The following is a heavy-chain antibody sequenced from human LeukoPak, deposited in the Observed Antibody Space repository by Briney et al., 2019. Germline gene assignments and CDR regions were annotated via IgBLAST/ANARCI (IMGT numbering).Heavy chain of an antibody. D-gene: IGHD2-15*01. Sequence: AGGSRRLSWAAPGFTFSSYWMNGVRQAPGKGLVWVSPISNNGGYTYYADSVQGRFTISRDNSKSTLCLQMNSLRAEDTAVYYCAKQLGYCSDGSCYFPYWGQGTLVTVSS. V-gene: IGHV3-23*01. CDR1: GFTFSSYW. J-gene: IGHJ4*02. CDR3: AKQLGYCSDGSCYFPY. CDR2: ISNNGGYT.